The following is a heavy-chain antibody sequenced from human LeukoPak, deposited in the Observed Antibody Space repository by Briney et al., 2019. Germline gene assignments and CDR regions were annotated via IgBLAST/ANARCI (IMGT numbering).Heavy chain of an antibody. CDR2: IRYDGSNK. J-gene: IGHJ4*02. D-gene: IGHD6-13*01. Sequence: GGSLRLSCAASGFTFSNFGMHWVRQAPGKGLEWVAFIRYDGSNKYYADSVKGRFTISRDNSENTQYLQMNSLRGEDTAVYYCAKDSLAAAGPLAYWGQGTLATVSS. V-gene: IGHV3-30*02. CDR1: GFTFSNFG. CDR3: AKDSLAAAGPLAY.